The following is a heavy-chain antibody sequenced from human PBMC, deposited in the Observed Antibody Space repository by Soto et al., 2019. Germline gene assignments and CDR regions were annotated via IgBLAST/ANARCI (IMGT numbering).Heavy chain of an antibody. J-gene: IGHJ5*02. Sequence: PSETLSLTCTASGGSISSYYWSWIRQPPGKGLEWIGYIYYSGSTNYNPSLKSRVTISVDTSKNQFSLKLSSVTAADTAVYYCARGGLLTTWEGWDWFDPWGQGTLVTV. CDR3: ARGGLLTTWEGWDWFDP. V-gene: IGHV4-59*01. D-gene: IGHD4-4*01. CDR2: IYYSGST. CDR1: GGSISSYY.